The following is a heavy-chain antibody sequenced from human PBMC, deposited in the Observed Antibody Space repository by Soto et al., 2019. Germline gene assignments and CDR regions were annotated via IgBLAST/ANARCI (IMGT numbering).Heavy chain of an antibody. CDR2: ISYDGSNK. Sequence: GGSLRLSCAASGFTFSSYAMHWVRQAPGKGLECVAVISYDGSNKYYADSVKGRFTISRDNSKNTLYLQMNSLRAEDTAVYYCARDTVSFGGSPHWEDRTMDVWGQGTTVTVSS. CDR1: GFTFSSYA. D-gene: IGHD2-15*01. J-gene: IGHJ6*02. V-gene: IGHV3-30-3*01. CDR3: ARDTVSFGGSPHWEDRTMDV.